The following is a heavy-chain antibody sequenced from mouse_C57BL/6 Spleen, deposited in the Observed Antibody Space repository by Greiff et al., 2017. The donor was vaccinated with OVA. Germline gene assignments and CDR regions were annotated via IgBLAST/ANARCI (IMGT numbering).Heavy chain of an antibody. J-gene: IGHJ3*01. CDR2: IRSKSNNYAT. D-gene: IGHD2-4*01. CDR3: VRRGYDYDWFAY. V-gene: IGHV10-1*01. CDR1: GFSFNTYA. Sequence: EVKVVESGGGLVQPKGSLKLSCAASGFSFNTYAMNWVRQAPGKGLEWVARIRSKSNNYATYYADSVKDRFTISRDDSESMLYLQMNNLKTEDTAMYYCVRRGYDYDWFAYWGQGTLVTVSA.